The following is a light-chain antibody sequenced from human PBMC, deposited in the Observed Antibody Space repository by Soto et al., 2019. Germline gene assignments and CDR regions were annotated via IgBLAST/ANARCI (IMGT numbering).Light chain of an antibody. V-gene: IGKV1-39*01. CDR1: QTISGS. J-gene: IGKJ5*01. CDR2: ASS. CDR3: QQTYTTPIT. Sequence: DIQMTQSPSSLSASVGDRVTITCRASQTISGSLNWYQQRPGKAPNLLIYASSSLQSGVPPRFSGSGSGTDFTLTISSLQPEDFATYYCQQTYTTPITFGQGTRLDIK.